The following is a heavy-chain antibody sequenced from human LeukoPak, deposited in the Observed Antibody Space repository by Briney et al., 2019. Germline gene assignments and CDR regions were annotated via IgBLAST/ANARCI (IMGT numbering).Heavy chain of an antibody. D-gene: IGHD6-19*01. V-gene: IGHV3-53*01. J-gene: IGHJ3*02. CDR2: IYSGGST. Sequence: PGGSLRLSCAASGFTVSSNYMSWVRQAPGKGPEWVSVIYSGGSTYYADSVKGRFTISRDNSKNTLYLQMNSLRAEDTAVYYCARAYSSGWNDAFDIWGQGTMVTVSS. CDR1: GFTVSSNY. CDR3: ARAYSSGWNDAFDI.